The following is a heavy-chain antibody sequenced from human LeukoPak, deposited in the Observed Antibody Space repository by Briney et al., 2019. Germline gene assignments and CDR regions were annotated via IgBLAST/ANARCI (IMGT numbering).Heavy chain of an antibody. CDR1: GFTFSSYA. J-gene: IGHJ1*01. V-gene: IGHV3-30*04. Sequence: QPGGSLRLSCAAAGFTFSSYAMSWVRQAPGKGLEWVAVISYDGSNKYYADSVKGRFTISRDNSKNTLYLQMNSLRAEDTAVYYCATCRCPEAAFQHWGQGTLVTVSS. CDR2: ISYDGSNK. D-gene: IGHD6-19*01. CDR3: ATCRCPEAAFQH.